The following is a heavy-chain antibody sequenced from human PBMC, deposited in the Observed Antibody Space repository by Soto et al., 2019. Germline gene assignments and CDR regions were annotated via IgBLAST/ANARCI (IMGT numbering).Heavy chain of an antibody. J-gene: IGHJ4*02. CDR3: AAGCGKTVSDY. CDR2: IIARVHGGTT. D-gene: IGHD2-15*01. Sequence: GGSLILSCAAPGFSFGDAWMNWVRQAPGKGLEWVGRIIARVHGGTTDYAAPVKGRFTISRDDSTGVLYLEMNGLNTEDTAVYYCAAGCGKTVSDYWSQGTLVTVSS. V-gene: IGHV3-15*01. CDR1: GFSFGDAW.